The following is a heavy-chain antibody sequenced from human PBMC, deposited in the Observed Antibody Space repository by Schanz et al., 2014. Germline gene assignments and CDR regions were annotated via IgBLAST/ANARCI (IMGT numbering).Heavy chain of an antibody. CDR1: GFSFSDHA. J-gene: IGHJ4*02. D-gene: IGHD6-19*01. CDR3: VREESTTPVACLRAGGWLGRFDN. CDR2: VRKKEFSDDTE. V-gene: IGHV3-72*01. Sequence: EVQLMESGGGLVQPGGSLRLSCAASGFSFSDHAMDWVRQAAGKGLEWVGRVRKKEFSDDTEEYAASVRGRFTISRDESKNVVNLQMNGLKPEDTAMYYCVREESTTPVACLRAGGWLGRFDNWGQGAMVTVSS.